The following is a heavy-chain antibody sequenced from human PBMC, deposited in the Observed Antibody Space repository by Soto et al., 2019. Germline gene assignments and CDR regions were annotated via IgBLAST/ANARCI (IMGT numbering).Heavy chain of an antibody. V-gene: IGHV4-34*01. D-gene: IGHD3-16*02. Sequence: PSETLSLTCAVYGGSFSGYYWSWIRQPPGKGLEWIGEINHSGSTNYNPSLKSRVTISVDTSKNQFSLKLSSVTAADTAVYYCARGGIGYDHIWGSYRQKYYFDYWGQGTLVTVSS. CDR1: GGSFSGYY. J-gene: IGHJ4*02. CDR2: INHSGST. CDR3: ARGGIGYDHIWGSYRQKYYFDY.